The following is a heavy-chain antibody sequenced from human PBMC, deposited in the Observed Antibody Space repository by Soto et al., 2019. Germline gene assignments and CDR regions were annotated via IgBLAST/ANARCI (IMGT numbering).Heavy chain of an antibody. CDR1: GFNFSTYD. CDR2: ISYDGSKK. V-gene: IGHV3-30*18. D-gene: IGHD6-19*01. Sequence: GGSLRLSCEVSGFNFSTYDMHWVRQAPGQGLEWVAVISYDGSKKYYAESVKGRFSISRDNSKNTLYLQMNSPRAEDTAVYYCAELISYSGWPLDYWGRGTLVTVSS. J-gene: IGHJ4*02. CDR3: AELISYSGWPLDY.